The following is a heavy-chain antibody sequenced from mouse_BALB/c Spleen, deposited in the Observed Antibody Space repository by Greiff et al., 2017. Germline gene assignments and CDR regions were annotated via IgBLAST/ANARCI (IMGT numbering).Heavy chain of an antibody. CDR1: GFNIKDYY. V-gene: IGHV14-1*02. D-gene: IGHD2-10*01. J-gene: IGHJ3*01. Sequence: EVQLVESGAELVRPGALVKLSCKASGFNIKDYYMHWVKQRPEQGLEWIGWIDPENGNTIYDPKFQGKASITAVTSSNTAYLQLSSLTSEDTAVYYCARGSYYPSYWGQGTLVTVSA. CDR3: ARGSYYPSY. CDR2: IDPENGNT.